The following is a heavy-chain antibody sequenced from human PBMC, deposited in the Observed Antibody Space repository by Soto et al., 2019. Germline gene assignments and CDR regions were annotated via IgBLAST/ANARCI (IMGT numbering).Heavy chain of an antibody. Sequence: GGSLRLSCAASGFTFSSYGMHWVRQAPGKGLEWVAVIWYDGSNKYYADSVKGRFTISRDNSKNTLYLQMNSLRAEDTAVYYCARASSTGTKVDYFDYWGQGTLVTAPQ. CDR1: GFTFSSYG. J-gene: IGHJ4*02. D-gene: IGHD1-1*01. CDR3: ARASSTGTKVDYFDY. CDR2: IWYDGSNK. V-gene: IGHV3-33*01.